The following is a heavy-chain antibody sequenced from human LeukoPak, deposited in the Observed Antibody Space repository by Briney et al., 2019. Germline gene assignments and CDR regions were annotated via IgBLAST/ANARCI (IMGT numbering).Heavy chain of an antibody. Sequence: SETLSLTCTLSGGSISSFYWSWIRQPPGKGLEWIGEINHSGSTNYNPSLKSRVTISVDTSKNQFTLKLSSVTAADTAVYYCARSWTTVTTTPLDYWGQGTLVTVSS. CDR1: GGSISSFY. CDR3: ARSWTTVTTTPLDY. J-gene: IGHJ4*02. CDR2: INHSGST. V-gene: IGHV4-34*01. D-gene: IGHD4-17*01.